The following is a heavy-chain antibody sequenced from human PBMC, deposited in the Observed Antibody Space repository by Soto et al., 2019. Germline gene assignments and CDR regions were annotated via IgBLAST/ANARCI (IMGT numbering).Heavy chain of an antibody. V-gene: IGHV4-39*01. CDR2: IYYSGST. CDR1: GGSISSSSYY. D-gene: IGHD3-3*01. CDR3: ARHFGVVTTAYYFDY. J-gene: IGHJ4*02. Sequence: PSETLSLTCTVCGGSISSSSYYLGWIRQPPGKGLEWIGSIYYSGSTYYNPSLKSRVTISVDTSKNQFSLKLSSVTAADTAVYYCARHFGVVTTAYYFDYWGQGTLVTVSS.